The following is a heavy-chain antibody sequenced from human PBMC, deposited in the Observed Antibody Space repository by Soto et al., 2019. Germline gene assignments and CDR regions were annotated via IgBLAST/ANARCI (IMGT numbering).Heavy chain of an antibody. V-gene: IGHV3-21*01. D-gene: IGHD3-22*01. CDR3: ARNKHYDSSYDAFDI. CDR2: ISSSSSYI. CDR1: GFTFSSYS. Sequence: EVQLVESGGGLVKPGGSLRLSCAASGFTFSSYSMNWVRQAPGKGLEWVSSISSSSSYIYYADSVKGRFTISRDNAKNSLYLQMNSLRAEDTAVYYCARNKHYDSSYDAFDIWGQGTMVTVSS. J-gene: IGHJ3*02.